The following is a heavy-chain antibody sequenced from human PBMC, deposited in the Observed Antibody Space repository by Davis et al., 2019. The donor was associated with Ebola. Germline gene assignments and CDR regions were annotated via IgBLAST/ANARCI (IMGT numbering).Heavy chain of an antibody. CDR1: GGSFSGYY. CDR3: ARGEWIGYSKHYGMDV. CDR2: INHSGST. V-gene: IGHV4-34*01. D-gene: IGHD5-18*01. Sequence: SETLSLTCAVYGGSFSGYYWSWIRQPPGKGLEWIGEINHSGSTNYNPSLKSRVTISVDTSKNQFSLKLSSVTAADTAVYYCARGEWIGYSKHYGMDVWGQGTTVTVSS. J-gene: IGHJ6*02.